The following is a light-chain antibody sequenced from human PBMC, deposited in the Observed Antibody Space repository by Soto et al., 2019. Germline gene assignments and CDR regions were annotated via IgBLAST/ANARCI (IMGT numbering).Light chain of an antibody. CDR2: AAS. J-gene: IGKJ2*01. Sequence: DIQMTQSPSSLSASVGDSVTITCRASQSIGNYLNWYQQKPGKAPKLLIYAASSFQRGVPSRFSGSGSGTGFTLTIHSLQPEDFATYYCQKSYTTPLTFGQGTKVEIK. V-gene: IGKV1-39*01. CDR1: QSIGNY. CDR3: QKSYTTPLT.